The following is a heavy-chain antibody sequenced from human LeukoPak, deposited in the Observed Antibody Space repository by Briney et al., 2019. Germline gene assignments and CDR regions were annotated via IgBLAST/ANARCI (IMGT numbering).Heavy chain of an antibody. V-gene: IGHV1-18*01. Sequence: VASVKVSCKASGGTFSSYAISWVRQAPGQGLEWMGWISAYNGNTNYAQKLQGRVTMTTDTSTSTAYMELRSLRSDDTAVYYCARGLAGGDRNYWGQGTLVTVSS. CDR3: ARGLAGGDRNY. D-gene: IGHD2-21*01. CDR2: ISAYNGNT. J-gene: IGHJ4*02. CDR1: GGTFSSYA.